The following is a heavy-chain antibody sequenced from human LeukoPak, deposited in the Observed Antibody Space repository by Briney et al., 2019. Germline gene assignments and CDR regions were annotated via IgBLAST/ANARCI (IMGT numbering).Heavy chain of an antibody. CDR2: ISSTGSTI. V-gene: IGHV3-48*01. CDR3: ARGSYSSSNYFDY. J-gene: IGHJ4*02. D-gene: IGHD6-6*01. Sequence: GGSLRLSCAASGFTFSSHSMNWVRQAPGKGLEWVSYISSTGSTIYYADSVRGRFTISRDNAKNSLYLQMNSLRAEDTAVYYCARGSYSSSNYFDYWGQGTLVTVSS. CDR1: GFTFSSHS.